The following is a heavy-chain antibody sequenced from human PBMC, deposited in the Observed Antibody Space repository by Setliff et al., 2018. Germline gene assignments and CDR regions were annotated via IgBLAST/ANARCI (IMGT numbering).Heavy chain of an antibody. CDR3: ARHKTGAVGTGEHFQH. J-gene: IGHJ1*01. CDR2: VYYSGTT. V-gene: IGHV4-39*01. Sequence: PSETLSLTCTVSVDSISSSTYYWGWIRQPPGKGLEWIGSVYYSGTTKYNPSLGSRVTISVDASKNQFSLKLSSVTAADTAVYYCARHKTGAVGTGEHFQHWGQGTQVTVSS. D-gene: IGHD6-19*01. CDR1: VDSISSSTYY.